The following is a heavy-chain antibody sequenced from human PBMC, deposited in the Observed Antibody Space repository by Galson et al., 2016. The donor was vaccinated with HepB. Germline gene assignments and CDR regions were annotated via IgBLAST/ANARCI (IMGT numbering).Heavy chain of an antibody. CDR3: AAERFSGNCCWFDP. Sequence: SVKVSCKASGFSSSAHAVHWVRQARGQPPEWMGWTVVGSGGTEYAQEFQGRVTITTDMSTTTVYMDLSSLRIEDTAVYYCAAERFSGNCCWFDPWGQGTLVTVSS. J-gene: IGHJ5*02. CDR2: TVVGSGGT. CDR1: GFSSSAHA. D-gene: IGHD2-15*01. V-gene: IGHV1-58*01.